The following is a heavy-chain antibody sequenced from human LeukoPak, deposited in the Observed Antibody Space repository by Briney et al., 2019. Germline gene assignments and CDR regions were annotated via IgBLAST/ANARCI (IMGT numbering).Heavy chain of an antibody. Sequence: ASVTVSCKASGGTFSSYAISWVRQAPGQGLEWMGGIIPIFGTANYAQKFQGRVTITADESTSTAYMELSSLRSEDTAVYYCARGTQWLLSPYFDYWGQGTLVTVSS. V-gene: IGHV1-69*13. D-gene: IGHD3-3*01. CDR1: GGTFSSYA. CDR3: ARGTQWLLSPYFDY. J-gene: IGHJ4*02. CDR2: IIPIFGTA.